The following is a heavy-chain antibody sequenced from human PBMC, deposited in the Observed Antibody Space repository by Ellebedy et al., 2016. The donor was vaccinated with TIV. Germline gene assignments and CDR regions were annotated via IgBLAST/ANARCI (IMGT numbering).Heavy chain of an antibody. D-gene: IGHD1-14*01. CDR2: FGVSGDST. J-gene: IGHJ4*02. Sequence: GESLKISCAASGFTFSGYAMSWVRQAPGKGLEWVSGFGVSGDSTYYADSVKGRFTISRDNSKNTVYLQMNSLRVDDTAIYYCARGKSGTYIHHAFDYWGQGTLVTVSS. CDR3: ARGKSGTYIHHAFDY. V-gene: IGHV3-23*01. CDR1: GFTFSGYA.